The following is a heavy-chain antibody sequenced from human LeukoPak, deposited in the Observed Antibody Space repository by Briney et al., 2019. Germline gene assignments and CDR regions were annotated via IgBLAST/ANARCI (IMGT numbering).Heavy chain of an antibody. V-gene: IGHV5-51*01. CDR3: ARQPGAGWFDP. CDR1: GYSFTSSW. CDR2: INPGDSDT. Sequence: GESLKISCQASGYSFTSSWIGWARQMPGKGLEWMAIINPGDSDTRYSPSFQGQVTISADKSISTVYLQWGSLKATDTAMYYCARQPGAGWFDPWGQGTLVTVSS. J-gene: IGHJ5*02. D-gene: IGHD3-10*01.